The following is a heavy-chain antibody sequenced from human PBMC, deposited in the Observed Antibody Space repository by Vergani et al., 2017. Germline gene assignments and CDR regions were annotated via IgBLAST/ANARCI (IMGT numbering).Heavy chain of an antibody. V-gene: IGHV5-51*01. CDR2: IYPGDSDS. D-gene: IGHD3-10*01. J-gene: IGHJ6*02. CDR3: ARQNYYGTGYYGMDV. CDR1: GYSFTSYW. Sequence: EVQLVQSGAEVKKSGESLKISCKGSGYSFTSYWIGWVRQMPGKGLEWMGIIYPGDSDSRYSPSFQGQVTISADKSISTAYLQWSSLRASDTAMYYCARQNYYGTGYYGMDVWGQGTTVTVSS.